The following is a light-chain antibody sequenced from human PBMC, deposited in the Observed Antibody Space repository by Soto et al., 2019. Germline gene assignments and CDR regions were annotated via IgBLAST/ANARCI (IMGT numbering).Light chain of an antibody. V-gene: IGKV3-20*01. CDR1: QSVTSNY. J-gene: IGKJ1*01. Sequence: EVVLTQSPGTVSLSPGERATLSCRASQSVTSNYLAWYQQKPGQAPMLLIYAASSRATGIPDRFSGSGSGTDFTLSISSLESEDFEVYYCQHYGSSGTWTFGQGTKVEIK. CDR3: QHYGSSGTWT. CDR2: AAS.